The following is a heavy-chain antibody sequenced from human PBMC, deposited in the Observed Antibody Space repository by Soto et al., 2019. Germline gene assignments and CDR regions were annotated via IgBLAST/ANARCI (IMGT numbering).Heavy chain of an antibody. CDR1: GGSISSSSYY. V-gene: IGHV4-39*01. Sequence: PSETLSLTCPVSGGSISSSSYYWGWIRQPPGKGLEWIGSIYYSGSTYYNPSLKSRVTISVDTSKNQFSLNLSSVTAADTAVYYCARIAAAGHNWFDPWGQGTLVTAPQ. J-gene: IGHJ5*02. D-gene: IGHD6-13*01. CDR2: IYYSGST. CDR3: ARIAAAGHNWFDP.